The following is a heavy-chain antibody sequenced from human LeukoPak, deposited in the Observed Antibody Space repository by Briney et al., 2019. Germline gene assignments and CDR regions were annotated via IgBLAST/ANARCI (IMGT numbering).Heavy chain of an antibody. D-gene: IGHD3-3*01. Sequence: ASVKVSCKASGYTFTSYGISWVRQAPGQGLEWMGWISAYNGNANYAQKLQGRVTMTTDTSTSTAYMELRSLRSDDTAVYYCARDKPGVVIVNDAFDIWGQGTMVTVSS. V-gene: IGHV1-18*01. CDR2: ISAYNGNA. CDR1: GYTFTSYG. CDR3: ARDKPGVVIVNDAFDI. J-gene: IGHJ3*02.